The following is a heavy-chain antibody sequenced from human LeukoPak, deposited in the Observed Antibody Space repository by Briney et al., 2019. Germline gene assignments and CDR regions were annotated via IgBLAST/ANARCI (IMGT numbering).Heavy chain of an antibody. V-gene: IGHV4-34*01. CDR3: ARGKGSGWTFDY. Sequence: SETLSLTCAVYGGSFSGYYWTWIRQPPGKGLEWIGEINHSGSTNYNPSLKSRVTISVDTSKNQFSLKLSSVTATDTAVYYCARGKGSGWTFDYWGQGTLVTVSS. D-gene: IGHD6-19*01. CDR1: GGSFSGYY. CDR2: INHSGST. J-gene: IGHJ4*02.